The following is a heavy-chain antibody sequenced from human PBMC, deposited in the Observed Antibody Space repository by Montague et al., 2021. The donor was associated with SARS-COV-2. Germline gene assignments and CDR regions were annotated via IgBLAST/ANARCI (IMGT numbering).Heavy chain of an antibody. CDR3: ARDRTFRDGYLDAFEI. J-gene: IGHJ3*02. Sequence: SETLSLTCTVSGYSISSGYYWGWIRKFPGKGLEWIGGIYHSGTTYYNPSLKSRVTISVDTSKNQFSLKVYSVTAADTAQFYCARDRTFRDGYLDAFEIWGQGTMVTVSS. V-gene: IGHV4-38-2*02. D-gene: IGHD5-24*01. CDR2: IYHSGTT. CDR1: GYSISSGYY.